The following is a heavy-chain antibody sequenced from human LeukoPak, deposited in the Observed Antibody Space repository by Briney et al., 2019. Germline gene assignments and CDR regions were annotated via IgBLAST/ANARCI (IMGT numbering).Heavy chain of an antibody. V-gene: IGHV3-23*01. CDR1: GFTFSSYA. Sequence: GSLRLSCAASGFTFSSYAMSWVPPAPGKGLEWVSAISGSGGSTYYADSVKGRFTISRDNSKNTLYLQMNSLRAEDTAVYYCAKTPEIVVVTAITGSFDYWGQGTLVTVSS. CDR3: AKTPEIVVVTAITGSFDY. D-gene: IGHD2-21*02. CDR2: ISGSGGST. J-gene: IGHJ4*02.